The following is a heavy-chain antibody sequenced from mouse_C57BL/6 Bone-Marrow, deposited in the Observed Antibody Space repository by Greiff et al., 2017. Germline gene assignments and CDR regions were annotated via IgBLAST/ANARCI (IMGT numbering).Heavy chain of an antibody. D-gene: IGHD2-3*01. V-gene: IGHV1-64*01. Sequence: QVQLQQPGAELVKPGASVKLSCKASGYTFTSYWMHWVKQRPGQGLEWIGMIHPNSGSTNYNEKFKSKATLTVDKSSSTAYMQLSSLTSEDSAVCYCARGGWLPFAYWGQGTLVTVSA. CDR1: GYTFTSYW. CDR3: ARGGWLPFAY. J-gene: IGHJ3*01. CDR2: IHPNSGST.